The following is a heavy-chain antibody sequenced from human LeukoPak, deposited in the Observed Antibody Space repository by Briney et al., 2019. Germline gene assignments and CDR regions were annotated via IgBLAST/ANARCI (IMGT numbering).Heavy chain of an antibody. V-gene: IGHV1-69*13. J-gene: IGHJ3*02. CDR1: GGTFSSYA. CDR3: ARVMEYSGSYSPDAFDI. Sequence: LVKVSCKASGGTFSSYAISWVRQAPGQGLEWMGGVIPIFGTANYAQKFQGRVTITADESTSTAYMELSSLRSEDTAVYYCARVMEYSGSYSPDAFDIWGQGTMVTVSS. D-gene: IGHD1-26*01. CDR2: VIPIFGTA.